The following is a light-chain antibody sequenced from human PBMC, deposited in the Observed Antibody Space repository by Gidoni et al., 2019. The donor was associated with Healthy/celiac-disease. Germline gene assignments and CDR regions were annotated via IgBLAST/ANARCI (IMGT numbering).Light chain of an antibody. V-gene: IGKV1-39*01. CDR2: AAS. CDR1: QSISSY. CDR3: QQSYSTLT. Sequence: DIQMTQSPSSLSASVGDRVTITCRASQSISSYLNWYQQKPGKAPKLLIYAASSLQSGVPSRFCGSGSGTDFTLTISSLQPVDFATYYCQQSYSTLTFGGGTKVEIK. J-gene: IGKJ4*01.